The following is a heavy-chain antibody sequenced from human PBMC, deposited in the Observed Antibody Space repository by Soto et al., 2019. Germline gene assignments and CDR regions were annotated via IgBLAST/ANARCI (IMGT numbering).Heavy chain of an antibody. CDR2: IYYSGST. CDR1: GGSISSGGYY. CDR3: AGGDYGDYKIFAH. J-gene: IGHJ5*02. V-gene: IGHV4-31*03. Sequence: SETLSLTCTVSGGSISSGGYYWSWIRQHPGKGLEWIGYIYYSGSTYYNPSLKSRVTISVDTSKNQFSLKLSSVTAADTAVYYCAGGDYGDYKIFAHWVQGTLVTVSS. D-gene: IGHD4-17*01.